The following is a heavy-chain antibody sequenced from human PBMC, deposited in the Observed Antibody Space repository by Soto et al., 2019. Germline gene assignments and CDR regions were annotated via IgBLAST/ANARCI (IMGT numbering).Heavy chain of an antibody. J-gene: IGHJ4*02. V-gene: IGHV4-59*01. CDR3: ARAIGYCSSTSCYEYYFDY. D-gene: IGHD2-2*01. Sequence: PSETLSLTCTASGGSISSYYWSWIRQPPGKGLEWIGYIYYSGSTNYNPSLKSRVTISVDTSKNQFSLKLSSVTAADTAVYYCARAIGYCSSTSCYEYYFDYWGQGTLVTVSS. CDR2: IYYSGST. CDR1: GGSISSYY.